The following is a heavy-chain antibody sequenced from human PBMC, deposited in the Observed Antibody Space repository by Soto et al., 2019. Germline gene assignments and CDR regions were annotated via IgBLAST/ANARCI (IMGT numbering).Heavy chain of an antibody. D-gene: IGHD4-17*01. CDR1: GFTFSSYG. Sequence: GGSLRLSCAASGFTFSSYGMHWVRQAPGKGLEWVAVIWYDGSNKYYADSVKGRFTISRDNSKNTLYLQMNSLRAEDTAVYYCARDPPYDYGDHDAFDIWGQGTMVTVSS. CDR2: IWYDGSNK. CDR3: ARDPPYDYGDHDAFDI. V-gene: IGHV3-33*01. J-gene: IGHJ3*02.